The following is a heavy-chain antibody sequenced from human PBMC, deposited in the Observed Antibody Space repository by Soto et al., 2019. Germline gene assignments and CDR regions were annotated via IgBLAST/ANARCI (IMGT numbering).Heavy chain of an antibody. CDR2: ISGSGGST. J-gene: IGHJ4*02. CDR3: AYSSTPFDY. CDR1: GFTFSSYS. Sequence: PGGSLRLSCTAPGFTFSSYSMSWVRQAPGKGLEWVSAISGSGGSTYYADSVKGRFTISRDNSKNTLYLQMNSLRAEDTAVYYCAYSSTPFDYWGQGTLVTVSS. V-gene: IGHV3-23*01. D-gene: IGHD6-13*01.